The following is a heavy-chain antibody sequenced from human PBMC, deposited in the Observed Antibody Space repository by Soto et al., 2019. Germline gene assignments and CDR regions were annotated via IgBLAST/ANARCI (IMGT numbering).Heavy chain of an antibody. CDR3: AARGSRDYYMEV. Sequence: SLKVACKTAGFTFSSSALRGGRQARGQRLEWIGWIVVGTVDTNYAQKFQERVTITRDMSTSTAYMELNSLRSDDTAVYYCAARGSRDYYMEVWGKGTTVTVSS. CDR2: IVVGTVDT. D-gene: IGHD3-16*01. V-gene: IGHV1-58*01. CDR1: GFTFSSSA. J-gene: IGHJ6*03.